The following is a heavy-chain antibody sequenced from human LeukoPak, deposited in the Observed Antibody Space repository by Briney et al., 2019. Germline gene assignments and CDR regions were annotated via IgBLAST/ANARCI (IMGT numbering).Heavy chain of an antibody. CDR3: ARVTGYVMEDYFDY. V-gene: IGHV4-59*01. CDR2: IYYSGST. CDR1: GGSISSYY. D-gene: IGHD6-13*01. Sequence: SETLSLTCTVSGGSISSYYWSWIRQPPGKRLEWIGYIYYSGSTNYNPSLKSRVTISVDTSKNQFSLRLSSVTAADTAVYYCARVTGYVMEDYFDYWGQGTLVTVSS. J-gene: IGHJ4*02.